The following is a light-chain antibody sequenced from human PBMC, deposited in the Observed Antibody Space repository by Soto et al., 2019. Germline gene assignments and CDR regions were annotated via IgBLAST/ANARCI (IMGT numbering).Light chain of an antibody. V-gene: IGLV1-40*01. CDR1: SSNIGAGYD. Sequence: QSVLTQPPSVSGVPGQRVTISCTGSSSNIGAGYDVHWYQQLPGTAPKLLIYGNSNRPSGVPDRFSGSKSGTSASLAITGLQAEDEADYYCQSFDSSPNGFWVFGGGTKLTVL. J-gene: IGLJ3*02. CDR2: GNS. CDR3: QSFDSSPNGFWV.